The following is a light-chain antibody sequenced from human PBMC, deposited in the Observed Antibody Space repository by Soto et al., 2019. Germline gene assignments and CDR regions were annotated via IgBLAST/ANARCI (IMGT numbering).Light chain of an antibody. CDR3: QQYNNRPRT. Sequence: EIVLTQSPGTLSLSPGDRATLSCRASQSVSSSYLAWSQQKPGQAPRLLIYGASTRATGIPARFSGSGSGTEFTLTISNLQSEDFALYYCQQYNNRPRTFGQGTKVDIK. CDR1: QSVSSSY. CDR2: GAS. J-gene: IGKJ1*01. V-gene: IGKV3-15*01.